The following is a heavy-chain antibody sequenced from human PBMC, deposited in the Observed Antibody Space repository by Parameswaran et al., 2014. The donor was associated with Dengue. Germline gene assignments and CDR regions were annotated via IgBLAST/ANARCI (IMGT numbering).Heavy chain of an antibody. CDR3: ARAGVYTIFGVVFSGMDV. V-gene: IGHV3-33*01. Sequence: VRQAPGKGLEWVAVIWYDGSNENYADSVKGRFTISRDNSKNTLYLQMNSLRAEDTAVYYCARAGVYTIFGVVFSGMDVWGQGTTVTVSS. J-gene: IGHJ6*02. D-gene: IGHD3-3*01. CDR2: IWYDGSNE.